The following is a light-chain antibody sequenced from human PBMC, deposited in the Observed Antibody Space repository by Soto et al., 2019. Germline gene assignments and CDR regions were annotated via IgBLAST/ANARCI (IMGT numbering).Light chain of an antibody. CDR1: NSNIGSNT. J-gene: IGLJ1*01. V-gene: IGLV1-44*01. CDR3: ATWDDSLNGYV. CDR2: SNN. Sequence: QSALTQTPSASATPGQRVTISCSGTNSNIGSNTIAWYQQLPGTAPKRLIHSNNQRPSGVPDRFSASKSGTSASLAISGLQSEDEADYYCATWDDSLNGYVFGTGTKVNVL.